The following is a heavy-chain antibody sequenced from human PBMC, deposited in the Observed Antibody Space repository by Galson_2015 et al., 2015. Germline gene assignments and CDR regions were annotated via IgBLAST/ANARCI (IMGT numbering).Heavy chain of an antibody. D-gene: IGHD3-10*01. CDR3: ARGLGSTNKRAHRFDS. V-gene: IGHV3-48*02. CDR1: GFIFGTQG. CDR2: ISSVSSSI. J-gene: IGHJ5*01. Sequence: SLRLSCAASGFIFGTQGMNWVRQAPGKGLEWVSYISSVSSSINYADSVKGRFTIYRDNAQNSLYLQMNNLRDEDTAVYYCARGLGSTNKRAHRFDSWGQGTLVPVSS.